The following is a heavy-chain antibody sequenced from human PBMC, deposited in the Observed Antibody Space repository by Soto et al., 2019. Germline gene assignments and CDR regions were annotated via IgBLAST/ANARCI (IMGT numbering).Heavy chain of an antibody. D-gene: IGHD5-12*01. V-gene: IGHV3-7*04. CDR3: ARDPSIVATTGPYSYYYGMDV. CDR1: GFTFSSYW. Sequence: EVQLVESGGGLVQPGRSLRLSCAASGFTFSSYWMSWVRQAPGKGLEWVANIKQDGSEKYYVDSVKGRFTISRDNAKNSLYLQMNSLRAENPAVYYCARDPSIVATTGPYSYYYGMDVWGQGTTVTVSS. CDR2: IKQDGSEK. J-gene: IGHJ6*02.